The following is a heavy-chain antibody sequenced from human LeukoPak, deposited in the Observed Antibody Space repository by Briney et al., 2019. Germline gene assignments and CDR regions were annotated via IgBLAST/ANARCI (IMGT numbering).Heavy chain of an antibody. CDR3: ARGATVWVGH. CDR1: SGSISTSNYY. CDR2: IYYSGST. J-gene: IGHJ4*02. D-gene: IGHD3-16*01. V-gene: IGHV4-39*07. Sequence: PSETLSLTCTVSSGSISTSNYYWGWVRQPPGKALEWIGSIYYSGSTYYNPSLKSRVTISVDTSKNQFSLKLSSVTAADTAVYYCARGATVWVGHWGQGTLVTVSS.